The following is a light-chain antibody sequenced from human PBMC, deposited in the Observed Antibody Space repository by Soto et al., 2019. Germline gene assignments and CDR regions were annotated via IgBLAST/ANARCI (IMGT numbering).Light chain of an antibody. V-gene: IGKV3-15*01. CDR3: QQYNNWPRT. CDR1: QSIGRD. J-gene: IGKJ1*01. Sequence: EIVMTQPPGTLSVSPGEGATLSCWASQSIGRDVAWYQQRPGQAPRLLIYGASTRAPGIPARFSGSGSGTDFTLTISGLLSEDFALYFCQQYNNWPRTFGQGTKVDIK. CDR2: GAS.